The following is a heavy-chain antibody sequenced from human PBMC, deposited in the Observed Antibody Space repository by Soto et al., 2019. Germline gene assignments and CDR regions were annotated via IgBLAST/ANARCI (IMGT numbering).Heavy chain of an antibody. CDR2: ISSDGNDK. CDR1: GFTFSTYG. Sequence: GGSLRLSCAASGFTFSTYGMHWVRQAPGKGLERVAVISSDGNDKYHADSVKGRFTISRDNSRNTLYLQMNSLRAEDTAIYYCAKDSGRGSADYYFDYWGQGTLVTVSS. J-gene: IGHJ4*02. D-gene: IGHD3-10*01. CDR3: AKDSGRGSADYYFDY. V-gene: IGHV3-30*18.